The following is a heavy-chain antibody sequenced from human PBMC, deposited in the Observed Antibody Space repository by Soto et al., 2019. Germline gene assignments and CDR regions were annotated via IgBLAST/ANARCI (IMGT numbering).Heavy chain of an antibody. D-gene: IGHD2-2*01. V-gene: IGHV3-15*07. CDR2: IKSKTDGGTT. CDR3: TTGTIVLVPAAMAFDI. J-gene: IGHJ3*02. Sequence: GGSLRLSCAASGFTFSNAWMNWVRQAPGKGLEWVGRIKSKTDGGTTDYAAPVKGRFTISRDDSKNTLYLQMNSLKTEDTAVYYCTTGTIVLVPAAMAFDIWGQGTMVTVSS. CDR1: GFTFSNAW.